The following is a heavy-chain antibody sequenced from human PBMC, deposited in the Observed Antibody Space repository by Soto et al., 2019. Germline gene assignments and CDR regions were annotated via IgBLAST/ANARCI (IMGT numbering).Heavy chain of an antibody. J-gene: IGHJ4*02. V-gene: IGHV1-3*01. D-gene: IGHD6-19*01. CDR1: GYTFTSYA. Sequence: QVQLVQSGAEVKKPGASVKVSCKASGYTFTSYAMQWVRQAPGQRLEWMGWINAGNGNTKYSQKFQGRVSSTSDTSASTDYLELSSLRSEETAVYYCARDLGGWTDYWGQGTMVTVSS. CDR2: INAGNGNT. CDR3: ARDLGGWTDY.